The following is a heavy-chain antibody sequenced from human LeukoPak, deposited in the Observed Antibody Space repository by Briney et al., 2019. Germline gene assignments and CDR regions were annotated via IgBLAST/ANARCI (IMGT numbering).Heavy chain of an antibody. J-gene: IGHJ5*02. Sequence: GGSLRLSCVASGFTFRDFYMSWIRQAPGKGLEWVSYISSSGSRIYYADSVKGRFTISRDNAKKSLYVQMSSLRAEDTAVYYCARGMAGYGYNWFDPWGQGTLVTVSS. CDR3: ARGMAGYGYNWFDP. D-gene: IGHD6-19*01. V-gene: IGHV3-11*04. CDR2: ISSSGSRI. CDR1: GFTFRDFY.